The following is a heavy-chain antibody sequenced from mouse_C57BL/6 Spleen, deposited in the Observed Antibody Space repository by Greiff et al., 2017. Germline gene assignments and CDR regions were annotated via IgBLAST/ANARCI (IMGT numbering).Heavy chain of an antibody. D-gene: IGHD2-4*01. CDR1: GFTFSSYA. CDR3: ARDDDYGQAWFAY. J-gene: IGHJ3*01. V-gene: IGHV5-4*01. CDR2: ISDGGSYT. Sequence: EVMLVESGGGLVKPGGSLKLSCAASGFTFSSYAMSWVRQTPEKRLEWVATISDGGSYTYYPDNVQGRFTISRDNAKNNLYLQMSHLKSEDTAMYYCARDDDYGQAWFAYWGQGTLVTVSA.